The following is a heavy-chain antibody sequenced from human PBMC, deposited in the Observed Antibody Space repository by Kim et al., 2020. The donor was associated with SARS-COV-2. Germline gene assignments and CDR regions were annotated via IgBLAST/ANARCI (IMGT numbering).Heavy chain of an antibody. V-gene: IGHV5-51*01. CDR2: IYPGDSDT. CDR1: GYSFTSYW. CDR3: ARHGDTAMVRELYYYYYYGMDV. Sequence: GESLKISCKGSGYSFTSYWIGWVRQMPGKGLEWMGIIYPGDSDTRYSPSFQGQVNISADKSISTAYLQWSSLKASDTAMYYCARHGDTAMVRELYYYYYYGMDVWGQGTTVTVSS. J-gene: IGHJ6*02. D-gene: IGHD5-18*01.